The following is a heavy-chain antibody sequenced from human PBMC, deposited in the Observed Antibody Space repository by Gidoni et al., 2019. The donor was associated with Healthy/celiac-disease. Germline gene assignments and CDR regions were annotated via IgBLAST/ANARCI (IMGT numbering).Heavy chain of an antibody. D-gene: IGHD2-2*01. Sequence: QVQLQESGPGLVKPSQTLSLTCTVSGGSISSGGYYWSWIRPHPGKGLEWIGYIYYSGSTHYNPSLKSRVTISVDTSKNQFSLKLSSVTAADTAVYYCARGDIVVVPAAILGWFDPWGQGTLVTVSS. J-gene: IGHJ5*02. CDR2: IYYSGST. V-gene: IGHV4-31*03. CDR1: GGSISSGGYY. CDR3: ARGDIVVVPAAILGWFDP.